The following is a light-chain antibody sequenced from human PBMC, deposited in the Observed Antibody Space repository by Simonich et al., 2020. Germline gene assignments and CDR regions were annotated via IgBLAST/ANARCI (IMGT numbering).Light chain of an antibody. V-gene: IGKV2-28*01. CDR1: QSLLHSNGYNY. CDR2: LGS. J-gene: IGKJ2*02. CDR3: MQALQTPRT. Sequence: DIVMTQSPLSLPVTPGEPASISCRSSQSLLHSNGYNYLDWYLQKPGPSPQLLIYLGSNRASGVPDRFIGSGSGTDFTLKISRVEAEDVGVYYCMQALQTPRTFGQGTKLEIK.